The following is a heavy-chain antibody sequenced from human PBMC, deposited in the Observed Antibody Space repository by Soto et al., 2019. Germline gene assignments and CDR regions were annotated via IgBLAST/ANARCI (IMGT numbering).Heavy chain of an antibody. D-gene: IGHD5-12*01. J-gene: IGHJ3*02. V-gene: IGHV3-74*01. CDR1: GFTFSSYW. CDR2: INSDGSST. Sequence: GESLKISCAASGFTFSSYWMHWVRQAPGKGLVWVSRINSDGSSTSYADSVKGRFTISRDNAKNTLYLQMNSLRAEDTAVYYCARDWVATSWAFDIWGQGTMVTVSS. CDR3: ARDWVATSWAFDI.